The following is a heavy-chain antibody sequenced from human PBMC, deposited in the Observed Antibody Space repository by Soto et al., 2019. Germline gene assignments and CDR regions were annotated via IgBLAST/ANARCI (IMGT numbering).Heavy chain of an antibody. V-gene: IGHV5-51*01. J-gene: IGHJ6*04. D-gene: IGHD6-6*01. CDR2: IYPGESDT. CDR1: GYSFASYW. Sequence: VESLKISCQGSGYSFASYWIGWVRQIPWKDLEWMGIIYPGESDTRYSPSFQGQVTISADKSLRTAYLQWTSLKASDTALYYCARTRSFTLEFYYDGMEAWGKGTTVTVSA. CDR3: ARTRSFTLEFYYDGMEA.